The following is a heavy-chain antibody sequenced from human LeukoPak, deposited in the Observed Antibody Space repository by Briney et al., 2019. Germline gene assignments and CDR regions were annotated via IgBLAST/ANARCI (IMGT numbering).Heavy chain of an antibody. J-gene: IGHJ3*02. CDR2: ISYNGGEK. V-gene: IGHV3-30*04. Sequence: KPGGSLRLSCAASGFTFSSYAMHWVRQAPGKGLEWVTIISYNGGEKYYADSVRGRFSISRDNSKNTLYLQMNSLRTEDTAVYYCAREVEAFDIWGQGTMVTVSS. CDR1: GFTFSSYA. CDR3: AREVEAFDI.